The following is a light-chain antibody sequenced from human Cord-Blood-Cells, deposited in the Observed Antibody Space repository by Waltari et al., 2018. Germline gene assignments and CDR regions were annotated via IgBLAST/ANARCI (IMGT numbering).Light chain of an antibody. CDR3: CSYAGSSTWV. J-gene: IGLJ3*02. Sequence: QSALTQPAPVSGSPGQSIPISCTGPCSDVGSYNLVSWYQQHPGKAPKLMIYEGSKRPSGVSNRFSGSKSGNTASLTISGLQAEDEADYYCCSYAGSSTWVFGGGTKLTVL. V-gene: IGLV2-23*01. CDR2: EGS. CDR1: CSDVGSYNL.